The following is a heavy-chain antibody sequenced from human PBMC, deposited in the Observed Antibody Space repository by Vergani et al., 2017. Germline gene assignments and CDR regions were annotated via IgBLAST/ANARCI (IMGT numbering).Heavy chain of an antibody. D-gene: IGHD3-3*01. J-gene: IGHJ2*01. CDR2: IKQDGSEK. Sequence: EVQLVESGGGLVQTGGSLRLSCAASGFTFSSYWMSWVRQAPGKGLEWVANIKQDGSEKYYVDSVKGRFTISRDNAKNSLYLQMNSLRAEDTAVYYCAGGTIFGVVMNDDWYFDLWGRGTLVTVSS. CDR1: GFTFSSYW. V-gene: IGHV3-7*03. CDR3: AGGTIFGVVMNDDWYFDL.